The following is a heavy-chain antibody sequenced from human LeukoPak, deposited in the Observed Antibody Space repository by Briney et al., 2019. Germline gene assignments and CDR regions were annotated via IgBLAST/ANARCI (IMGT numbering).Heavy chain of an antibody. J-gene: IGHJ3*02. V-gene: IGHV4-61*02. CDR1: GGSISSSGSYY. CDR3: ARVLNYDILTGYSYAFDI. Sequence: SQTLSLTCTVSGGSISSSGSYYWSWIRQPAGKGLEWIGRIYTSGNTNYNPSLKSRVTMSVDTSKNQFSLKLSSVTAADTAVYYCARVLNYDILTGYSYAFDIWGQGTMVTVSS. CDR2: IYTSGNT. D-gene: IGHD3-9*01.